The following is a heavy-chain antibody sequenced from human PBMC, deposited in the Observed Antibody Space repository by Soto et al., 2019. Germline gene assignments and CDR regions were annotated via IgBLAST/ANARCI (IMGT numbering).Heavy chain of an antibody. V-gene: IGHV4-34*01. J-gene: IGHJ6*02. CDR1: GVSFSGYY. D-gene: IGHD3-10*01. Sequence: SETLSLTCAVYGVSFSGYYWSWIRQPPGKGLEWIGEINHSGSTNYNPSLKSRVTISVDTSKNQFSLKLSSVTAADTAVYYCARGTTMVRGVISTVPATGMDVWGQGTTVTVSS. CDR2: INHSGST. CDR3: ARGTTMVRGVISTVPATGMDV.